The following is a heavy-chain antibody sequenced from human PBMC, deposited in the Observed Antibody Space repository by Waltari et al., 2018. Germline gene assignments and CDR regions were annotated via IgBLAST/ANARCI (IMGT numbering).Heavy chain of an antibody. Sequence: EVQLLESGGGLVQPGGSLRLSCAASGFTFSSYAMSWVRQAPGQGPEWVSAISGSGGSTYYADPLKGRFTISRDKSNNTLYLQMNSLRAEDTAVYDCANSYCIGGSCYPTDYYYYYGMDVWGQGTTVTVSS. J-gene: IGHJ6*02. V-gene: IGHV3-23*01. D-gene: IGHD2-15*01. CDR1: GFTFSSYA. CDR3: ANSYCIGGSCYPTDYYYYYGMDV. CDR2: ISGSGGST.